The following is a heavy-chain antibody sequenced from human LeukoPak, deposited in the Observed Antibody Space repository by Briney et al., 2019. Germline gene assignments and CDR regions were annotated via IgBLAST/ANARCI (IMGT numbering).Heavy chain of an antibody. D-gene: IGHD2-2*01. CDR2: INHSGST. CDR1: GGSFSGYY. Sequence: SETLSLTCAVYGGSFSGYYWSWIRQPPGKGLEWIGEINHSGSTNYNPSLKSRVNISVDTSKNQFSLKLSSVTAADTAVYYCARALTPLDIVVVPAASPGGMDVWGQGTTVTVSS. V-gene: IGHV4-34*01. J-gene: IGHJ6*02. CDR3: ARALTPLDIVVVPAASPGGMDV.